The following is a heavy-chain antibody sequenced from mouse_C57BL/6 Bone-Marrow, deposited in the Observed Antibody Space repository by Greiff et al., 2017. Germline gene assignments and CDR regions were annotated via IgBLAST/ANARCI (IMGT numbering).Heavy chain of an antibody. Sequence: VQLPESGPELVKPGASVQIPCKASGYTFTDYNMDWVKQSHGKSLAWIGDINPNNGGTIYNQKFKGMATLTVDKSSRTSYMEIRTLTSEDTAVYYCARSLYDSPWFAYWGQGTLVTVSA. CDR1: GYTFTDYN. J-gene: IGHJ3*01. D-gene: IGHD2-4*01. CDR2: INPNNGGT. CDR3: ARSLYDSPWFAY. V-gene: IGHV1-18*01.